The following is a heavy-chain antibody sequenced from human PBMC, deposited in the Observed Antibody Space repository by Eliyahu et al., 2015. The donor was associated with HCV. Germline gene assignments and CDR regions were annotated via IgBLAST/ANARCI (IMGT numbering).Heavy chain of an antibody. J-gene: IGHJ6*02. CDR1: GGTFSSYA. V-gene: IGHV1-69*01. CDR3: ARGPSRITVNYYYGMDV. D-gene: IGHD4-11*01. CDR2: IIPIFGTA. Sequence: QVQLVQSGAEVKKPGSSVKVSCKASGGTFSSYAXSWVRXAPGQGLEWMGGIIPIFGTANYAQKFQGRVTITADESTSTAYMELSSLRSEDTAVYYCARGPSRITVNYYYGMDVWGQGTTVTVSS.